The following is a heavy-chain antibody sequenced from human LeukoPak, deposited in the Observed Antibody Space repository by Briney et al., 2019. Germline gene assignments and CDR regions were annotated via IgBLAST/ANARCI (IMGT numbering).Heavy chain of an antibody. J-gene: IGHJ3*02. CDR3: ARDLGDDAFDI. CDR2: IIPILGIA. CDR1: GGTFSSYA. Sequence: GASVKVSCKASGGTFSSYAISWVRQAPGQGLEWMGRIIPILGIANYAQKFQGRVTITADESTSTAYMELSSLRSEDTAVYYCARDLGDDAFDIWGQGTMVTVSS. V-gene: IGHV1-69*04. D-gene: IGHD3-16*01.